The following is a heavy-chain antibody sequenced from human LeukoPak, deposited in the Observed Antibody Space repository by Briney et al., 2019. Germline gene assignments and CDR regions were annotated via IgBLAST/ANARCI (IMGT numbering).Heavy chain of an antibody. CDR3: AKSPSGRSRISRFDY. J-gene: IGHJ4*02. CDR2: ISYDGSNK. Sequence: GGSLRLSCAASGFTFSSYGMHWVRQAPGKGLEWVAVISYDGSNKYYADSVNGRFTISRDNSKNTLSLQMNSLRAEETAMYYCAKSPSGRSRISRFDYWGQGILVTVSS. CDR1: GFTFSSYG. V-gene: IGHV3-30*18. D-gene: IGHD1-26*01.